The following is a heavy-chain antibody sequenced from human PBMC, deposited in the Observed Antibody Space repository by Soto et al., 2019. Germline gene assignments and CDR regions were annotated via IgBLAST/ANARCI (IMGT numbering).Heavy chain of an antibody. D-gene: IGHD2-15*01. V-gene: IGHV3-15*01. CDR1: GLTFSDAW. CDR2: IKSKSDGGTT. J-gene: IGHJ5*02. Sequence: GGSLRLSCAASGLTFSDAWMSWVRQAPGKGLDWVGRIKSKSDGGTTEYAAPVRGRFTISRDDSKNTLYLQMNSLKTEDTAVYYCTTDLWRIAVVVGSTGYFNPWGQGTPVTVSS. CDR3: TTDLWRIAVVVGSTGYFNP.